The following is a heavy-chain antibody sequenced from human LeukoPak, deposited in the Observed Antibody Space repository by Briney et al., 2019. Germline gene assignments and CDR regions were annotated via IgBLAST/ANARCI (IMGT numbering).Heavy chain of an antibody. V-gene: IGHV4-59*11. D-gene: IGHD3-3*01. CDR1: GGSISGQY. CDR3: ARVYDFWSGYSEGAFDI. Sequence: PSETLSLTCSVSGGSISGQYWTWIRQPPGKRLEWIGYIYYSGSTNYNPSLKGRVTISIDTSKNQFSLKVRSVTAADTAVYYCARVYDFWSGYSEGAFDIWGQGTMVTVSS. J-gene: IGHJ3*02. CDR2: IYYSGST.